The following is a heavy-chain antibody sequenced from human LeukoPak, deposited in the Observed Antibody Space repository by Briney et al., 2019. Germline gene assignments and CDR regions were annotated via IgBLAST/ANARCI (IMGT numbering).Heavy chain of an antibody. J-gene: IGHJ4*02. CDR3: ARGPSSYYYGSGPLGY. CDR2: IYYSGST. V-gene: IGHV4-39*01. CDR1: GGSISSSSYY. D-gene: IGHD3-10*01. Sequence: SETLSLTCTVSGGSISSSSYYWGWIRQPPGKGLEWIGSIYYSGSTYYNPSLKSRVTISVDTSKNQFSLKLSSVTAADTAVYYCARGPSSYYYGSGPLGYWGQGTLVTVSS.